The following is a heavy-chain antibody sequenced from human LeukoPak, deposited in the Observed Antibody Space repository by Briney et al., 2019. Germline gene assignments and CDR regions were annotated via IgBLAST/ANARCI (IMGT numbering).Heavy chain of an antibody. D-gene: IGHD1-14*01. CDR2: IYYSGST. J-gene: IGHJ1*01. V-gene: IGHV4-59*01. Sequence: PSETLSLTCTVSGGSISSYYWSWIRQPPGKGLEWIGYIYYSGSTNYNPSLKSRVTISVDTSKNQFSLKLSSVTAADTAAYYCASEEPKLTKYFQHWGQGTLVTASS. CDR3: ASEEPKLTKYFQH. CDR1: GGSISSYY.